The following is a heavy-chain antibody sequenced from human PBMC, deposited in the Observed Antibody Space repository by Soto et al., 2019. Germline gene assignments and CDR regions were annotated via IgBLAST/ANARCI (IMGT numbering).Heavy chain of an antibody. CDR3: AKDGQYSYGSGSNWFDP. V-gene: IGHV3-23*01. CDR1: GFTFSSYA. CDR2: ISGRGGST. Sequence: GGSLRLSCAASGFTFSSYAMSWVRQAPGKGLEWVSAISGRGGSTYYADSVKGRFTISRDNSKNTLYLKMNSLRAEDTAVYYCAKDGQYSYGSGSNWFDPWGQGTLVTVSS. D-gene: IGHD5-18*01. J-gene: IGHJ5*02.